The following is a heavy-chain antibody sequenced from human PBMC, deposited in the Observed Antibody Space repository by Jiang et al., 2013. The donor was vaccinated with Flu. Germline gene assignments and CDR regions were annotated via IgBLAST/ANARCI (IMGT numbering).Heavy chain of an antibody. D-gene: IGHD2-15*01. CDR1: NGSMSGYY. Sequence: GPGLVKPSETLSLTCTVSNGSMSGYYWSWIRQPPGMGLEWIAFIYYSGRTHYNPSLRSRVTISVDTSKNQISLKLSSVTAADTAVYFCARCSSSSGGSCYFDYWGQGTLVSVSS. CDR2: IYYSGRT. CDR3: ARCSSSSGGSCYFDY. J-gene: IGHJ4*02. V-gene: IGHV4-59*01.